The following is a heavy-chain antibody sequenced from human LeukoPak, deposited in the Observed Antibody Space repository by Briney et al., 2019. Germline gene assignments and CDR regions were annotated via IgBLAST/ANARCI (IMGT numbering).Heavy chain of an antibody. CDR1: GGSVSSGSYY. V-gene: IGHV4-61*01. D-gene: IGHD6-13*01. CDR2: IYYSGST. CDR3: ARRGYASSWSFDY. J-gene: IGHJ4*02. Sequence: PSETLSLTCSVSGGSVSSGSYYWNWIRQPPGKGLEWIGYIYYSGSTNYNPSLQSRVTISVDTSRNQFSLKLSSVTAADTAVYYCARRGYASSWSFDYWGQGTLVTVSS.